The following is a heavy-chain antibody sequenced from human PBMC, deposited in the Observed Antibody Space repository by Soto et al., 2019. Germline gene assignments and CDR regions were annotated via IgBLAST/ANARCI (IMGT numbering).Heavy chain of an antibody. V-gene: IGHV4-39*01. CDR3: ARLEGLATISYYFYF. J-gene: IGHJ4*02. CDR2: IYYRGNA. CDR1: DDSINSDKYY. D-gene: IGHD3-9*01. Sequence: QLQLQESGPGLVKPSETLSLTCSVSDDSINSDKYYWGWIRQPPGKGLEWIGSIYYRGNAYYNPSLQTRVTISLDKSKSQFSLKLNSVPAADSAVYFCARLEGLATISYYFYFWGPVALVTVSS.